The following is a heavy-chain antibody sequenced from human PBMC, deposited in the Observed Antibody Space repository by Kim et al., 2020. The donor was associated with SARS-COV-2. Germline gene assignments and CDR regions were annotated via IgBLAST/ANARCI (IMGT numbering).Heavy chain of an antibody. Sequence: GESLKISCKGSGYSFTSYWISWVRQMPGKGLEWMGRIDPSDSYTNYSPSFQGHVTISADKSISTAYLQWSSLKASDTAMYYCARHNANSFKLFYYYYGMDVWGQGTTVTVSS. D-gene: IGHD1-20*01. V-gene: IGHV5-10-1*01. CDR1: GYSFTSYW. CDR3: ARHNANSFKLFYYYYGMDV. J-gene: IGHJ6*02. CDR2: IDPSDSYT.